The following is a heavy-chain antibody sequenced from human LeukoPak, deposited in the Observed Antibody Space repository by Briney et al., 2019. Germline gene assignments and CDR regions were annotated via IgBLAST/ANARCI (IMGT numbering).Heavy chain of an antibody. CDR2: IVVGSGNT. D-gene: IGHD3-16*01. CDR3: ARSIGRVITFGGVMDYYFDY. J-gene: IGHJ4*02. Sequence: SVKVSCKASGFTFTSSAMQWVRQARGQRLEWIGWIVVGSGNTNYAQKFQERVTITRDMSTSTAYMELSSLRSEDTAVYYCARSIGRVITFGGVMDYYFDYWGQGTLVTVSS. CDR1: GFTFTSSA. V-gene: IGHV1-58*02.